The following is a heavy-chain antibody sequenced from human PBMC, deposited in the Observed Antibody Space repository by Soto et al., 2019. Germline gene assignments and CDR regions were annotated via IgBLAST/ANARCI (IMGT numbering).Heavy chain of an antibody. V-gene: IGHV5-51*01. CDR3: ARHGGRTGGELPSTYNWFDP. CDR1: GYSFTSYW. CDR2: IYPGDSDT. D-gene: IGHD1-1*01. J-gene: IGHJ5*02. Sequence: PGESLKISCKGSGYSFTSYWIGWVRQMPGKGLEWMGIIYPGDSDTRYSPSFQGQVTISADKSISTAYLQWSSLKASDTAMYYCARHGGRTGGELPSTYNWFDPWGQGTLVTVSS.